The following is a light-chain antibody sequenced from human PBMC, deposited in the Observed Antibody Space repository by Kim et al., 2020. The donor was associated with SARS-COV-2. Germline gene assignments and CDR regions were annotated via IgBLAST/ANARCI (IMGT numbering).Light chain of an antibody. CDR1: QSVSSN. V-gene: IGKV3-15*01. CDR2: GAS. CDR3: QQYDSWPPIT. J-gene: IGKJ5*01. Sequence: PRERATLSCRASQSVSSNLAWYQQKPGQAPRLLIYGASTRATGIPARFSGSGSGTEFTLSISSLQSEDFAVYYCQQYDSWPPITFGQGTRLEIK.